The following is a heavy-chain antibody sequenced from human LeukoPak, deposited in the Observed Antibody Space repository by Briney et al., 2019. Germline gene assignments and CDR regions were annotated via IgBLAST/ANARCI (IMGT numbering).Heavy chain of an antibody. J-gene: IGHJ4*02. V-gene: IGHV4-4*07. CDR1: GGSISNYY. Sequence: PSETLSLTCTVAGGSISNYYWSWIRQPAGKGLEGIGRIHSSGSSKYNPSLESRVTISVDPFKNQFALRLRSVTAADTAVYYCARHLWGAVDYFDYWGQGTLVTVSS. CDR3: ARHLWGAVDYFDY. D-gene: IGHD6-19*01. CDR2: IHSSGSS.